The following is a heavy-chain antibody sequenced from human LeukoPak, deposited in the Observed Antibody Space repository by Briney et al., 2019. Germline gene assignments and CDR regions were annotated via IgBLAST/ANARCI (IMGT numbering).Heavy chain of an antibody. CDR1: GDSISNYY. V-gene: IGHV4-59*01. D-gene: IGHD2-2*01. CDR2: VFHSGST. J-gene: IGHJ4*02. CDR3: ARGPARYHFDY. Sequence: SETLSLTCTVSGDSISNYYWTWIRQPPGKGLEWIGYVFHSGSTNYSPSLDSRVTISLDTSKNQFSLTLSSLTAADTAVYYCARGPARYHFDYWGQGSLVTVSS.